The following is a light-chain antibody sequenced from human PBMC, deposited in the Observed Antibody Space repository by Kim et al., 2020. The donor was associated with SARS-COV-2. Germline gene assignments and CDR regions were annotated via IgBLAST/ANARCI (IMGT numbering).Light chain of an antibody. Sequence: SYELTQPPSVSVSPGQTASITCSGDKLGYKYACWYQQKPGQSPVLVIYQDSKRPSGIPERCSGSNSGNTATLTISGTQAMDEADYYCQAWDSSTYVFGTG. J-gene: IGLJ1*01. CDR2: QDS. CDR1: KLGYKY. V-gene: IGLV3-1*01. CDR3: QAWDSSTYV.